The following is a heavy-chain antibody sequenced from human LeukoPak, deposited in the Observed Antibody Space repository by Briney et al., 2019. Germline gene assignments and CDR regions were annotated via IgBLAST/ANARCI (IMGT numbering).Heavy chain of an antibody. V-gene: IGHV1-69*13. Sequence: ASVKVSCKSSGGTFSSYAISWVRQAPGQGLEWMGGIIPIFGTTNYAQKFQGRVTITADESTSTAYMELSSLSSEDTAVYYCARGAELPQWLALYYYYYMDVWGKGTTVTISS. CDR3: ARGAELPQWLALYYYYYMDV. CDR1: GGTFSSYA. J-gene: IGHJ6*03. D-gene: IGHD6-19*01. CDR2: IIPIFGTT.